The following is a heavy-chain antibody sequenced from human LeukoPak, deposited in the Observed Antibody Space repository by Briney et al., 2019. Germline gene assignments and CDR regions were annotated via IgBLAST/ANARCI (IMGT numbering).Heavy chain of an antibody. D-gene: IGHD3-10*01. V-gene: IGHV3-48*03. Sequence: PGGSLRLSCAASGFTFSSYEMNWVRQAPGKGLEWVSYISSSGSTIYYADSVKGRFTISRDNAKNSLYLQMNSLRAEDTAVYYCARVGWFGELNLDAFDIWGQGTMVTVSS. CDR2: ISSSGSTI. CDR3: ARVGWFGELNLDAFDI. CDR1: GFTFSSYE. J-gene: IGHJ3*02.